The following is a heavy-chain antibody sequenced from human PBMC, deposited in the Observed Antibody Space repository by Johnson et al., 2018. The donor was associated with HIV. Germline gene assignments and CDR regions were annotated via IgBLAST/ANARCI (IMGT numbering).Heavy chain of an antibody. CDR2: IKWSGGST. Sequence: VQLVESGGGVVRPGGSLRLSCAASGFTFDDYGMSWVRQGPGKRREWVSGIKWSGGSTGYAESVKARFMISRDNAKNSLYLQMNSLRVEDTALYYCVRVGGNGNYFFDPFDMWGQGTMVTVSS. CDR1: GFTFDDYG. V-gene: IGHV3-20*04. CDR3: VRVGGNGNYFFDPFDM. D-gene: IGHD1-26*01. J-gene: IGHJ3*02.